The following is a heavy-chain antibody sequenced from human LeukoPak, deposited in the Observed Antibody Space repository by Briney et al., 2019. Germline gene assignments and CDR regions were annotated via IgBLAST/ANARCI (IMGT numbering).Heavy chain of an antibody. CDR1: GFIFNTYA. D-gene: IGHD4-17*01. V-gene: IGHV3-23*01. CDR3: ARHGDYRAFDI. J-gene: IGHJ3*02. CDR2: ISATGGST. Sequence: GGSLRLSCAASGFIFNTYAMSWVRQGPGKGLEWVSGISATGGSTYYADSVKGRFTISRDNSKNTLYLQMNSLRAEDTAVYYCARHGDYRAFDIWGQGTMVTVSS.